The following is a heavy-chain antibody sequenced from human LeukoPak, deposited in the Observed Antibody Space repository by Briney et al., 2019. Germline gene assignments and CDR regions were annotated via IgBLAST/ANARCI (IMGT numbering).Heavy chain of an antibody. CDR2: INGDGRNI. CDR1: GFTFSSYW. D-gene: IGHD3-9*01. J-gene: IGHJ6*02. V-gene: IGHV3-74*01. CDR3: TRDLMDYDVSTGLHHYYMDV. Sequence: GGSLRLSCAASGFTFSSYWMHWVRQDPRKGLVWVSRINGDGRNINYADSVRGRFTISRDNAKSTLYLQMNTLRVKDTAVYYCTRDLMDYDVSTGLHHYYMDVWGQGTTVTVSS.